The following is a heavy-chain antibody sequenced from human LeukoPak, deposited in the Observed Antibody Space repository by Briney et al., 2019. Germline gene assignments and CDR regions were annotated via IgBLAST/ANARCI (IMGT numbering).Heavy chain of an antibody. CDR1: GGSFNNYF. V-gene: IGHV4-34*01. CDR3: AREGRYSYAYYFDS. D-gene: IGHD3-16*02. J-gene: IGHJ4*02. CDR2: INHSGST. Sequence: PSETLSLTCAVSGGSFNNYFWNWIRQPPGKGLEWIGEINHSGSTKYNPSLKSRVTISVDTSTNQFSLKLNSVTAADTATYYCAREGRYSYAYYFDSWGQGTLVTVSS.